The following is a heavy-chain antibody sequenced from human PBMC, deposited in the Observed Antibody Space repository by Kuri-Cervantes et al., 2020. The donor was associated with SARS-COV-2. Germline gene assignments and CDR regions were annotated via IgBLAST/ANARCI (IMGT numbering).Heavy chain of an antibody. J-gene: IGHJ5*02. D-gene: IGHD6-6*01. CDR3: ARGRVEQLAGENWFDP. V-gene: IGHV5-51*01. CDR1: GYSFTSYW. CDR2: IYPGDSDT. Sequence: GGSLRLSCKGSGYSFTSYWIGWVRQMPGKGLEWTGIIYPGDSDTRYSPSFQGQVTISADKSISTAYLQWSSLKASDTAMYYCARGRVEQLAGENWFDPWGQGTLVTVSS.